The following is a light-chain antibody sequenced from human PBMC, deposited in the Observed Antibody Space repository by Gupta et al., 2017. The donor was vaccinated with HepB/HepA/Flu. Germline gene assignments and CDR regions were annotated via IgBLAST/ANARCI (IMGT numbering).Light chain of an antibody. CDR2: GGS. CDR1: QDIRKL. Sequence: DIYLTQSPSCLSASIRDRVSITCQSSQDIRKLLDWFQHTPGRAPQLLIYGGSNVQEGVPSRFSGSGSVTHFTLTIDSLQPEDLGTYYCLQEDNLPCTFGQGTVLEI. CDR3: LQEDNLPCT. V-gene: IGKV1-33*01. J-gene: IGKJ2*02.